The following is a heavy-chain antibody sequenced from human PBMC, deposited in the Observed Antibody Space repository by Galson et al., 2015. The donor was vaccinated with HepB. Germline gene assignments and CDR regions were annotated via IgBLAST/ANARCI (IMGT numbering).Heavy chain of an antibody. Sequence: CKASGGTFSSYAISWVRQAPGQGLEWMGGIIPIFGTANYAQRFQGRVTITADESTSTAYMELSSLRSEDTAVYCCARGGPTVTYYFDYWGQGTLVTVSS. D-gene: IGHD4-17*01. CDR3: ARGGPTVTYYFDY. CDR1: GGTFSSYA. CDR2: IIPIFGTA. V-gene: IGHV1-69*01. J-gene: IGHJ4*02.